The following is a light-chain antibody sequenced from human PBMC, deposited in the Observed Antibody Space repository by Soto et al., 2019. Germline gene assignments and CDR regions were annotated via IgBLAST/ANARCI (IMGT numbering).Light chain of an antibody. Sequence: SALTQPRSVSGSPGQSVTISCTGTSSDVGGYNYVSWYQQHPGKAPKLMIYDVSKRPSGVPDRFSGSKSGNTASLTISGLQAEDEADYYCCSYAGSYTQVFGTGTKLTVL. CDR2: DVS. V-gene: IGLV2-11*01. CDR1: SSDVGGYNY. J-gene: IGLJ1*01. CDR3: CSYAGSYTQV.